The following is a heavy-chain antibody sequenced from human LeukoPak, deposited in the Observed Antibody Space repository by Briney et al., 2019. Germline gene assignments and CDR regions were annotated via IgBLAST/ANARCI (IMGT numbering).Heavy chain of an antibody. D-gene: IGHD6-13*01. J-gene: IGHJ6*02. V-gene: IGHV3-53*01. CDR3: ARVVAAAGTYAYYYYYGMDV. CDR1: GFTFSTYS. CDR2: IYSGGST. Sequence: PGGSLRLSCAASGFTFSTYSMNWVRQAPGKGLEWVSVIYSGGSTYYADSVKGRFTISRDNSKNTLYLQMNSLRAEDTAVYYCARVVAAAGTYAYYYYYGMDVWGQGTTVTVSS.